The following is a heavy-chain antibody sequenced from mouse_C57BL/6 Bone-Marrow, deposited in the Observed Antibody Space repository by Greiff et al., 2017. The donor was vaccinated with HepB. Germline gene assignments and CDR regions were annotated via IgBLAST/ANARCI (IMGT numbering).Heavy chain of an antibody. CDR2: INYDGSST. CDR1: GFTFSDYY. CDR3: AREDTTVVLDY. Sequence: DVHLVESEGGLVQPGSSMKLSCTASGFTFSDYYMAWVRQVPEKGLEWVANINYDGSSTYYLDPLKSRFIISGDNAKNILSLQMSSLKSEDTATYYCAREDTTVVLDYWGQGTTLTVSS. D-gene: IGHD1-1*01. V-gene: IGHV5-16*01. J-gene: IGHJ2*01.